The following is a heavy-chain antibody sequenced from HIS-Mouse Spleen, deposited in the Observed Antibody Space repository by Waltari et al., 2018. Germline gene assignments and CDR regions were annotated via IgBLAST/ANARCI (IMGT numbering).Heavy chain of an antibody. Sequence: QVQLVESGGGVVQPGRSLRLSCAASGCTFSSYDMPWVRQAPGKGLEWVAVISYDGSNKYYADSVKGRFTISRDNSKNTLYLQMNSLRAEDTAVYYCARGGIAARPKAFDIWGQGTMVTVSS. CDR1: GCTFSSYD. V-gene: IGHV3-30*03. CDR2: ISYDGSNK. D-gene: IGHD6-6*01. CDR3: ARGGIAARPKAFDI. J-gene: IGHJ3*02.